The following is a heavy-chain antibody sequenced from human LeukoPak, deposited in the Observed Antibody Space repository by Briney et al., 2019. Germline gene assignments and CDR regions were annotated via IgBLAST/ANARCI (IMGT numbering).Heavy chain of an antibody. V-gene: IGHV1-2*02. D-gene: IGHD3-22*01. CDR2: INPNSGGT. CDR3: ARSQRRAYDYDSSGYYSAFDY. CDR1: GYTFTGYY. J-gene: IGHJ4*02. Sequence: ASVKVSCKASGYTFTGYYMHWVRQAPGQGLEGMGWINPNSGGTNYAQKFQGRVTMTRDTSISTAYMELSRLRSDDTAVYYCARSQRRAYDYDSSGYYSAFDYWGQGTLVTVSS.